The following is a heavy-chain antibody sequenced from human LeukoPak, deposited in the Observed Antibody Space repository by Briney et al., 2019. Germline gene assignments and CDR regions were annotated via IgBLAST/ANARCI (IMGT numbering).Heavy chain of an antibody. CDR1: GGSISSGGYY. CDR2: IYYSGST. J-gene: IGHJ6*02. D-gene: IGHD2-2*02. V-gene: IGHV4-31*01. Sequence: SQTLSLTCTVSGGSISSGGYYWSWIRQHPGKGLEWIGYIYYSGSTYYSPSLKSQVTISVDTSKNQFSLKLSSVTAADTAVYYCASGYCSSTSCYTAVWGQGTTVTVSS. CDR3: ASGYCSSTSCYTAV.